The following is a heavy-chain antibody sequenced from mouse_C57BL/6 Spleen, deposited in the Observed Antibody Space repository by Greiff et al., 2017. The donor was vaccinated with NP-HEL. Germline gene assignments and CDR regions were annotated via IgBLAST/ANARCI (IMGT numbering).Heavy chain of an antibody. J-gene: IGHJ4*01. D-gene: IGHD2-5*01. CDR3: ARFGLYSTYYAMDY. CDR1: GYTFTDYN. V-gene: IGHV1-18*01. Sequence: VQLKESGPELVKPGASVKIPCKASGYTFTDYNMDWVKQSHGKSLEWIGDINPNNGGTIYNQKFKGKATLTVDKSSSTAYMELRSLTSEDTAVYYCARFGLYSTYYAMDYWGQGTSVTVSS. CDR2: INPNNGGT.